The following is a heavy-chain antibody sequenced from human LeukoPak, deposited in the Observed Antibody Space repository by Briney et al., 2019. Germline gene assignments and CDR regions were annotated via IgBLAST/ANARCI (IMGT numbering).Heavy chain of an antibody. V-gene: IGHV3-23*01. D-gene: IGHD2-8*01. CDR3: AKNNDFDY. Sequence: GGSLRLSCVASGLTFSNFAMSWVRQAPGKGLEWVSRVGGSGVSTYYADSVKGRFTISRDNSKNTLYLQTNSLRAEDTAVYYCAKNNDFDYWGQGTLVTVSS. CDR2: VGGSGVST. CDR1: GLTFSNFA. J-gene: IGHJ4*02.